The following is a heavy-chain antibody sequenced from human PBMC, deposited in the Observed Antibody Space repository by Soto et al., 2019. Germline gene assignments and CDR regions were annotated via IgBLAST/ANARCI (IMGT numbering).Heavy chain of an antibody. CDR3: XXXXXLNFDY. Sequence: EVQLVESGGGVLRPGGSLRLSCAASXXTFDDYGMSWARQAPGKGLEWVSGVNWNGGSTGYADSVKGRFTISRDNAKNSLYLQMNSLXAEDXXXXXXXXXXXLNFDYWGQGTLVTVSS. V-gene: IGHV3-20*01. CDR1: XXTFDDYG. CDR2: VNWNGGST. J-gene: IGHJ4*02.